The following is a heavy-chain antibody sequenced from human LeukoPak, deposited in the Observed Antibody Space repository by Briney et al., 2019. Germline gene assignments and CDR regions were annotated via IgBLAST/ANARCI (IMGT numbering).Heavy chain of an antibody. Sequence: GRSLRLSCAASGFTFSSYGMSWVRQAPGKGLEWVSAISGSGGSTYYADSVKGRFTISRDNSKNTLYLQMNSLRAEDTAVYYCAKEKDVVVTAILDYWGQGTLVTVSS. V-gene: IGHV3-23*01. CDR1: GFTFSSYG. CDR3: AKEKDVVVTAILDY. J-gene: IGHJ4*02. CDR2: ISGSGGST. D-gene: IGHD2-21*02.